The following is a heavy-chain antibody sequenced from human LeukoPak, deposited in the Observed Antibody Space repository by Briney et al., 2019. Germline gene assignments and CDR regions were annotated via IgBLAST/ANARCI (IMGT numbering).Heavy chain of an antibody. J-gene: IGHJ4*02. Sequence: GRSLRLSCAASGFTFDDYAMHWVRQAPGKGLEWVSSISSSSSYIYYADSVKGRFTISRDNAKNSLYLQMNSLRAEDTAVYYCVMDGSYYALDYWGQGTLVTASS. V-gene: IGHV3-21*01. CDR3: VMDGSYYALDY. CDR1: GFTFDDYA. D-gene: IGHD1-26*01. CDR2: ISSSSSYI.